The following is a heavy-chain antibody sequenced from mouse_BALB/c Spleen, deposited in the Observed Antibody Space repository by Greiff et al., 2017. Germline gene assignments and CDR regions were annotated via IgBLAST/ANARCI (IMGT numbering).Heavy chain of an antibody. V-gene: IGHV2-9*02. D-gene: IGHD2-4*01. CDR1: GFSLTSYG. J-gene: IGHJ1*01. Sequence: QVQLKQSGPGLVAPSQSLSITCTVSGFSLTSYGVHWVRQPPGKGLEWLGVIWAGGSTNYNSALMSRLSISKDNSKSQVFLKMNSLQTDDTAMYYCARGLRRHWYFDVWGAGTTVTVSS. CDR3: ARGLRRHWYFDV. CDR2: IWAGGST.